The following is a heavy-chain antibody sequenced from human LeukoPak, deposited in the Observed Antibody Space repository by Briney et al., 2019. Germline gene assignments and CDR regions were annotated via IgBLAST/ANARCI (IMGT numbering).Heavy chain of an antibody. CDR2: INHSGST. D-gene: IGHD3-16*01. CDR3: ARDMKFFDY. V-gene: IGHV4-34*01. J-gene: IGHJ4*02. Sequence: SETLSLTCAVYGGSFSGYYWSWIRQPPGKGLEWIGEINHSGSTNYNPSLKSRVTISVDTSKNQFSLKLSSVTAADTAVYYCARDMKFFDYWGQGTLVTVSS. CDR1: GGSFSGYY.